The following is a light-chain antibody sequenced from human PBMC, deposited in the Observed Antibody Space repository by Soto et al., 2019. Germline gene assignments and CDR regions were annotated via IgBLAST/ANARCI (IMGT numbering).Light chain of an antibody. J-gene: IGKJ2*01. CDR1: QSVSSSY. V-gene: IGKV3-20*01. Sequence: EIVLTQSPGTLSLSPGERATLSCRASQSVSSSYLAWYQQKPGQAPRLLIYGASSRATGIPDRFSGSGSGTDFTLTLSRLEPEDFAVYYCQQYGSSPLYTFGQGTKTEIK. CDR2: GAS. CDR3: QQYGSSPLYT.